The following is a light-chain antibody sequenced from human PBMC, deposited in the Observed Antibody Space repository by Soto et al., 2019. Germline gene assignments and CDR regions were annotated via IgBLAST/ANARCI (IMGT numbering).Light chain of an antibody. CDR1: QDISDY. Sequence: DIQMTPSPSTLSASVGARVTITCQASQDISDYLNWYQQKPGRAPKLLIYDASNLETGVPSRFSGSGSGTDFTLTISSLQPEDIATYYSQQYDNVPLTFGGGTKVDIK. CDR2: DAS. CDR3: QQYDNVPLT. V-gene: IGKV1-33*01. J-gene: IGKJ4*01.